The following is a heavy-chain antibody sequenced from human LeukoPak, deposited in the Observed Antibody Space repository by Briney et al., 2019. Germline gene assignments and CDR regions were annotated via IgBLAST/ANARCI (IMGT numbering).Heavy chain of an antibody. J-gene: IGHJ4*02. CDR1: GYTFTNYD. CDR3: ARGRYYDSSGYYYY. V-gene: IGHV1-8*03. Sequence: GASVKASCKASGYTFTNYDINWVRQATGQGLEWMGWMNPNSGNTGYAQKFQGRVTITRNTSISTAYMELSSLRSEDMAVYYCARGRYYDSSGYYYYWGQGTLVTVSS. CDR2: MNPNSGNT. D-gene: IGHD3-22*01.